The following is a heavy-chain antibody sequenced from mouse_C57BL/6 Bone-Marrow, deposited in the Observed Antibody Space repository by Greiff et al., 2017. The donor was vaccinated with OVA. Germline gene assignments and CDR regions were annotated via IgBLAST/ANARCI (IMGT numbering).Heavy chain of an antibody. V-gene: IGHV1-64*01. CDR2: IHPNSGST. D-gene: IGHD1-1*01. CDR3: AITTVVAPFDY. J-gene: IGHJ2*01. CDR1: GYTFTSYW. Sequence: QVQLQQPGTELVKPGASVKLSCKASGYTFTSYWMHWVKQRPGQGLEWIGMIHPNSGSTNYNEKFKSKATLTVDKSSSTAYMQLSSLTSEDSAVYYCAITTVVAPFDYWGQGTTLTVSS.